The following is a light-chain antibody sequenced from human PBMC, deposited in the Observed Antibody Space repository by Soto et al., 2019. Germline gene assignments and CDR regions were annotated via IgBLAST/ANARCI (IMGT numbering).Light chain of an antibody. CDR1: QSVLFAAKNKNY. Sequence: DIVMTQSPDSLAVSLGERATINCKSSQSVLFAAKNKNYLAWFQQKPGQPPKLLLYWASTRESGVPDRFSGSGAETDFPLTISSLQAEDVAVYYCHQYYSFPHTFGQGTKLEIK. CDR3: HQYYSFPHT. J-gene: IGKJ2*01. V-gene: IGKV4-1*01. CDR2: WAS.